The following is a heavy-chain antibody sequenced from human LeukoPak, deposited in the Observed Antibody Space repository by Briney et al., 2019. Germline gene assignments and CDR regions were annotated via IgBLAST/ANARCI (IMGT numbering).Heavy chain of an antibody. CDR3: ARNRIAAAGASVLNWFDP. CDR1: GDSITTTGYH. CDR2: IYYTGSSY. J-gene: IGHJ5*02. Sequence: PSETLSLTCTVSGDSITTTGYHWGWIRQPPGKGLEWIGSIYYTGSSYYYDPSLKSRVTISVDTSKNQFSLRMTSVTAADTAVYYCARNRIAAAGASVLNWFDPWGQGILVTVSS. V-gene: IGHV4-39*01. D-gene: IGHD6-13*01.